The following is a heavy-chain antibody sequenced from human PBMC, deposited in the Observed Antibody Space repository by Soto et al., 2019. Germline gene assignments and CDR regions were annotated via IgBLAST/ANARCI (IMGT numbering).Heavy chain of an antibody. Sequence: ASVKVSCKASGYTFTSYDIHWVRQATGQGLEWMGWMNPNSGNTGYAHKFQGRVTMTRNTSISTAYMELSSLRSEDTAVYYCARGIGYSSSWYSAYYYYGMDVWGQGTTVTVSS. J-gene: IGHJ6*02. D-gene: IGHD6-13*01. V-gene: IGHV1-8*01. CDR2: MNPNSGNT. CDR1: GYTFTSYD. CDR3: ARGIGYSSSWYSAYYYYGMDV.